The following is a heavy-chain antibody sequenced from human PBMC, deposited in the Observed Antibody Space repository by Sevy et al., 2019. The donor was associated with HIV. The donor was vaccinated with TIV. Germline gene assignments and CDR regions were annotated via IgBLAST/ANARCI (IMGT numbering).Heavy chain of an antibody. J-gene: IGHJ6*02. CDR3: ARDHVKDGDLGDYYYYAMDV. Sequence: GGSLRLSCAASGFTFSDYYMSWIRQAPGKGLEWISYISGSDSTIYYADSVKGRFTISRDNAKNSRYLQMNSLRAEDTAVYYCARDHVKDGDLGDYYYYAMDVWGQGTTVTVSS. CDR2: ISGSDSTI. D-gene: IGHD4-17*01. V-gene: IGHV3-11*01. CDR1: GFTFSDYY.